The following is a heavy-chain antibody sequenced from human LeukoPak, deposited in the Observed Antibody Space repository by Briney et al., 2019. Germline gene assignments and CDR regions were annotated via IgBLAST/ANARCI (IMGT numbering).Heavy chain of an antibody. CDR2: ISWNSGSI. Sequence: PGGSLRLSCAASGFSFDEYAMHWVRQAPGQGLEWVSGISWNSGSIGYADSVKGRFTISRDNAKNSLYLQMNSLRPEDTALYYCAKDSGSGSYDYYYGMDVWGQGTTVTVSS. V-gene: IGHV3-9*01. CDR3: AKDSGSGSYDYYYGMDV. D-gene: IGHD3-10*01. CDR1: GFSFDEYA. J-gene: IGHJ6*02.